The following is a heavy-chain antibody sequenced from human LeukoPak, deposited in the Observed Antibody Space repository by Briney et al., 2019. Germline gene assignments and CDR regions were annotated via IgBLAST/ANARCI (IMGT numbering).Heavy chain of an antibody. V-gene: IGHV3-9*01. CDR3: AKGFGELLFPSDY. Sequence: GGSLRLSCAASGFIFDDFAMHWVRQAPGKGLEWVSGISWNSGTIDYGDSVKGRFTISRDNTKNSLYLQMNGLRAEDTALYYCAKGFGELLFPSDYWGQGTLVTVSS. CDR1: GFIFDDFA. J-gene: IGHJ4*02. D-gene: IGHD3-10*01. CDR2: ISWNSGTI.